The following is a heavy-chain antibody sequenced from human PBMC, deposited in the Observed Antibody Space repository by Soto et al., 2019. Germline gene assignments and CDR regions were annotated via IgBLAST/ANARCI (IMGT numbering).Heavy chain of an antibody. D-gene: IGHD3-10*01. V-gene: IGHV1-3*01. CDR3: ARILVRGVMKYYYGMDV. CDR1: GYTFTSYA. J-gene: IGHJ6*02. Sequence: ASVKVSCKASGYTFTSYAMHWVRQAPGQRLEWMGWINAGNGNTKYSQKFQGRVTITRDTSASTAYMELSSLRSEDTAVYYCARILVRGVMKYYYGMDVWGQGTTVTVSS. CDR2: INAGNGNT.